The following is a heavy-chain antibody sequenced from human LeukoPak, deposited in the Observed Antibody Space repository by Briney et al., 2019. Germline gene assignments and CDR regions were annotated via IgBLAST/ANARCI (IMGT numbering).Heavy chain of an antibody. J-gene: IGHJ4*02. CDR2: INAGNGNT. CDR1: GYTFTSYA. Sequence: ASVKVSCKASGYTFTSYAMHWVRQAPGQRLEWMGWINAGNGNTKYSQKFQGRVTITRDTSASTAYMELSSLRSEDTAVYYCARGEGQWLVGDENYFDYWGQGTLVTVSS. D-gene: IGHD6-19*01. CDR3: ARGEGQWLVGDENYFDY. V-gene: IGHV1-3*01.